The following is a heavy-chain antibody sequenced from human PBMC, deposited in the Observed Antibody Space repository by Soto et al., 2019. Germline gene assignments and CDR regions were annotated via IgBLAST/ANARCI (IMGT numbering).Heavy chain of an antibody. CDR1: GFSVSTSH. D-gene: IGHD3-9*01. J-gene: IGHJ4*02. V-gene: IGHV3-66*01. Sequence: GGSLRLSCAAAGFSVSTSHISWVRQAPGKGLEWVSVIYSDGSTYYADSVKGRFIISRDNSNNTLYFQMNSLRAEDTAVYYCATLTKYDILTGFYPCWGQGTLVTVSS. CDR2: IYSDGST. CDR3: ATLTKYDILTGFYPC.